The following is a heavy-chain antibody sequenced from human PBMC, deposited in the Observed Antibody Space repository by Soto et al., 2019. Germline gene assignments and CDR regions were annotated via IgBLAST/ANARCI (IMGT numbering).Heavy chain of an antibody. D-gene: IGHD5-18*01. Sequence: EVQLLESGGDLVQPGGSLRLSCVASGFSFGNYAMNWVRQDPGKGLQWVASISNSGGITYYADSVKGRFTISRDNSENTLFLQLNSLRVEDTAIYYCAKDWMGLGYFFEYWGQGTLATVSA. J-gene: IGHJ4*02. CDR2: ISNSGGIT. CDR1: GFSFGNYA. V-gene: IGHV3-23*01. CDR3: AKDWMGLGYFFEY.